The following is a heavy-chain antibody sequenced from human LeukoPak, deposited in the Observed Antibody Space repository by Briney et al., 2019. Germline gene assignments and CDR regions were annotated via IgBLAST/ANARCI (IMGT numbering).Heavy chain of an antibody. D-gene: IGHD3-22*01. J-gene: IGHJ4*02. V-gene: IGHV4-39*01. CDR1: GGSISSSSYY. CDR2: IYYGGST. Sequence: TSETLSLTCTVSGGSISSSSYYWGWIRQPPGKGLEWIGSIYYGGSTYYNPSLKSRVTISVDTSKNQFSLKLSSVTAADTAVYYCARHLEVVVIALWSPYYFDYWGQGTLVTVSS. CDR3: ARHLEVVVIALWSPYYFDY.